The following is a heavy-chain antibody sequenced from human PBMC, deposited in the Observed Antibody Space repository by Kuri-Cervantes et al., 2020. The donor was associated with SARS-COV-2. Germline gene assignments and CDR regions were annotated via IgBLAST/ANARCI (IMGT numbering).Heavy chain of an antibody. CDR1: GFTFSSYS. Sequence: GESLKISCAASGFTFSSYSMNWVRQAPGKGLEWVSYISSSSSYIYYADSVKGRFTISRDNAKNSLYLQMNSLRAEDTAVYYCARWQRCSSWYSVFDYWGQGTLVTVSS. V-gene: IGHV3-21*01. J-gene: IGHJ4*02. D-gene: IGHD6-13*01. CDR3: ARWQRCSSWYSVFDY. CDR2: ISSSSSYI.